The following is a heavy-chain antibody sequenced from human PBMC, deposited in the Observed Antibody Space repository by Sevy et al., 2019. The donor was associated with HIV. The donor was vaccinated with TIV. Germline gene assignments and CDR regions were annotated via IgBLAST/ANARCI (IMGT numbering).Heavy chain of an antibody. V-gene: IGHV1-18*01. CDR2: ISRYDT. Sequence: ASVKVSCKTSGYTFTNYFITWVRQAPGQGLEWMGRISRYDTNYAQKFQGRVTMTTDTSTSTVYMELRSLKSDDTAVYYCARAPSGSQGPGQYFHHRGQGTLVTVSS. D-gene: IGHD1-26*01. CDR3: ARAPSGSQGPGQYFHH. J-gene: IGHJ1*01. CDR1: GYTFTNYF.